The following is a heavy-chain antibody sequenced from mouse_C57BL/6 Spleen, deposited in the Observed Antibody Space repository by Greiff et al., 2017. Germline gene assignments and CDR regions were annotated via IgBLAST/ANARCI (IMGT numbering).Heavy chain of an antibody. D-gene: IGHD2-5*01. CDR1: GFTFSDYG. V-gene: IGHV5-17*01. Sequence: EVKLMESGGGLVKPGGSLKLSCAASGFTFSDYGMHWVRQAPEKGLEWVAYISSGSSTIYYADTVKGRFIISRDNAKNTLFLQMTSLRSEDTAMYYCARDSNYGDWYFDVWGTGTTVTVSS. J-gene: IGHJ1*03. CDR3: ARDSNYGDWYFDV. CDR2: ISSGSSTI.